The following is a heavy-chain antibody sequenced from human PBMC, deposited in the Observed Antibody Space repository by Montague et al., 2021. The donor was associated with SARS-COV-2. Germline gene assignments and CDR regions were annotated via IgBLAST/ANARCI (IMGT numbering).Heavy chain of an antibody. CDR2: IDERGST. CDR3: ARDVRTSTWSIRGYGGNYYFDS. CDR1: GGSISTSHW. D-gene: IGHD4-23*01. Sequence: SETLSLTCAVSGGSISTSHWWSWVRQPPGKGLEWIGGIDERGSTNYSPSLKSRVTMSIDKSANQFSQKLASLTAADTAIYFCARDVRTSTWSIRGYGGNYYFDSWGQGTLVAVSS. J-gene: IGHJ4*02. V-gene: IGHV4-4*02.